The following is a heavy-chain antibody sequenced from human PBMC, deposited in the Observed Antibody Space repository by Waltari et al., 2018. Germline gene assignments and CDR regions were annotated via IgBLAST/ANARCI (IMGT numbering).Heavy chain of an antibody. CDR1: GGTFSSYA. J-gene: IGHJ4*02. CDR3: ARVVAAAGRFAGYYFDY. CDR2: IIPILGIA. D-gene: IGHD6-13*01. Sequence: QVQLVQSGAEVKKPGSSVKVSCKASGGTFSSYAISWVRQAPGQGLEWMGGIIPILGIANYAQKFQGRVTITADESTSTAYMELSSLRSEDTAVYYCARVVAAAGRFAGYYFDYWGQGTLVTVSS. V-gene: IGHV1-69*04.